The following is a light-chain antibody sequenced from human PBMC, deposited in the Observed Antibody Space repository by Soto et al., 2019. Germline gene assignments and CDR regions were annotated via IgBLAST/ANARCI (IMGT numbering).Light chain of an antibody. CDR2: TAS. Sequence: DIQMTQSPSSLSASVGDRVTITCRASQSISTYLNWYQQKPGKAPNLLIYTASSSETGVPSRFSGSGSGTDFTLTISSLQPEDFATYFCQQSYSRPRTFDQGTKVEVK. CDR1: QSISTY. J-gene: IGKJ1*01. V-gene: IGKV1-39*01. CDR3: QQSYSRPRT.